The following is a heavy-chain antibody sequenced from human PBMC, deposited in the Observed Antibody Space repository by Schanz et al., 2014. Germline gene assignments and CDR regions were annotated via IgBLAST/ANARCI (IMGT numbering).Heavy chain of an antibody. V-gene: IGHV3-33*01. J-gene: IGHJ2*01. CDR1: GFTFSSYG. Sequence: QVQLVESGGGVVQSGGSLRLSCAASGFTFSSYGMHWVRQAPGKGLEWVAVIWYDGSNKYYADSVKGRFTISRDNTKNSLFLQLNSLRADDTAVYYCARNRGSGGQNWYFDLWGRGTLVTVSS. CDR2: IWYDGSNK. D-gene: IGHD1-26*01. CDR3: ARNRGSGGQNWYFDL.